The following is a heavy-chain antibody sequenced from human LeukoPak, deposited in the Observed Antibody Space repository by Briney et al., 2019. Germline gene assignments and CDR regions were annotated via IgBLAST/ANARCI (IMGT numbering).Heavy chain of an antibody. V-gene: IGHV4-39*07. CDR2: IHNSGST. Sequence: SETLSLTCTVSDGSISSSGYYWGWIRQPPGTGLEWIGSIHNSGSTYYNPSLKSRVTISVDTSKNQFSLKLSSVTAADTAVYYCARASVLLSADYWGQGTLVTVSS. CDR3: ARASVLLSADY. D-gene: IGHD3-10*01. J-gene: IGHJ4*02. CDR1: DGSISSSGYY.